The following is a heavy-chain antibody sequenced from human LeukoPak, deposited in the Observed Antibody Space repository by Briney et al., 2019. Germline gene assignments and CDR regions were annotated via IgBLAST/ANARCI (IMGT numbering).Heavy chain of an antibody. CDR3: AREISNRLGYCSSTSCPPLVHYYYYYMDV. D-gene: IGHD2-2*01. J-gene: IGHJ6*03. CDR2: IYTSGST. V-gene: IGHV4-4*07. Sequence: SETLSLTCTVSGGSISSYYWSCIRQPAGKGLEWIGRIYTSGSTNYNPSLKSRVTMSVDTSKNQFSLKLSSVTAADTAVYDCAREISNRLGYCSSTSCPPLVHYYYYYMDVCGKGTTVTVSS. CDR1: GGSISSYY.